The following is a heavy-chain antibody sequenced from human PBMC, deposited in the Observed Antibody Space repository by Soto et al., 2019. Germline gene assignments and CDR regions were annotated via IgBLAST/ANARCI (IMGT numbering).Heavy chain of an antibody. CDR1: GDTFTGHA. CDR2: ITPLLGTA. J-gene: IGHJ6*02. CDR3: ARLRLEPEGANIPLMFGLDV. D-gene: IGHD2-8*01. Sequence: QVQLVQSGAEVKKPGSSVRVSCKASGDTFTGHAITWVRQAPAQGLEWLGVITPLLGTANYAPNFQGRVTITADDSATTTFLDQTSLKFDDTAVYYCARLRLEPEGANIPLMFGLDVWGQGTTVTVSS. V-gene: IGHV1-69*01.